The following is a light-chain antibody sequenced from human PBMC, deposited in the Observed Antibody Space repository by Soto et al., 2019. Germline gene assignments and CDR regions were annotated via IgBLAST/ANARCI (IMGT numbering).Light chain of an antibody. CDR1: QGISSW. CDR3: QQADTFPLA. V-gene: IGKV1-12*01. Sequence: DVPMTQSPSSVSASVGDRVTITCRASQGISSWVAWYQQKPGKAPNLLIYAASSLQSGVPSRFSGSGSGTEFTLTISSLQPEDFATYSCQQADTFPLAFGGGTKVEIK. CDR2: AAS. J-gene: IGKJ4*01.